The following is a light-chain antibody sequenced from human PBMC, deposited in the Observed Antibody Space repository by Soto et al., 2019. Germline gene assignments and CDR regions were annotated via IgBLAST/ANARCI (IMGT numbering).Light chain of an antibody. V-gene: IGKV1-39*01. J-gene: IGKJ4*01. CDR2: AAS. Sequence: DIQMTQSPSSLSASVGDRVTITCRASQNIFTFLNWYQHKPGRAPQLLIFAASSLQSGVPSRFSGSGSGTEFTLTISSLQPEDFATYYCQQSYSNPVTFGGGTKVEI. CDR3: QQSYSNPVT. CDR1: QNIFTF.